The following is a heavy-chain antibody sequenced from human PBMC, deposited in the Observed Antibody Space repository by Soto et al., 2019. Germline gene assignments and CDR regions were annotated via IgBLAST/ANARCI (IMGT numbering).Heavy chain of an antibody. J-gene: IGHJ4*02. V-gene: IGHV4-59*08. D-gene: IGHD3-10*01. Sequence: QVQLQESGPGLVKPSETLSLTCTVSGGSISSYYWTWIRQPPGKGLEWVGFMYNSGSTHYNPSLKSRVTISLRTSKNQFSLNLRSLTAADTAVYYCASMWDHYGSASYPPDYWGQGTLVTVSS. CDR2: MYNSGST. CDR1: GGSISSYY. CDR3: ASMWDHYGSASYPPDY.